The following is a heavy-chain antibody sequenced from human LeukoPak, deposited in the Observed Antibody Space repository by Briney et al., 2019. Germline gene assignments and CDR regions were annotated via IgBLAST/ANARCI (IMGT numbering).Heavy chain of an antibody. D-gene: IGHD3-22*01. Sequence: PSETLSLTCAVSGGSISSGGYSWSWIRQPPGKGLEWIGYIYYSGSTYYNPSLKSRVTISVDTSKNQFSLKLSSVTAADTAVYYCARGPVYYYDSSGYFPYYFDYWGQGTLVTVSS. V-gene: IGHV4-30-4*07. CDR1: GGSISSGGYS. CDR3: ARGPVYYYDSSGYFPYYFDY. CDR2: IYYSGST. J-gene: IGHJ4*02.